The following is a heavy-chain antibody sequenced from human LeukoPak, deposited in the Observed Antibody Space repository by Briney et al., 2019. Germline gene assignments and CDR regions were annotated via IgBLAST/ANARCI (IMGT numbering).Heavy chain of an antibody. J-gene: IGHJ4*02. D-gene: IGHD6-19*01. Sequence: SETLSLTCTVSGGSIGSSSYYWSWIRQSPGKELEWIGSIYYSGSTYYNPSLRSRVTISVDTSKNQFSLKLSSVTAADTAVYYCARRDSSGWYVFDYWGQGTLVTVSS. V-gene: IGHV4-39*01. CDR3: ARRDSSGWYVFDY. CDR1: GGSIGSSSYY. CDR2: IYYSGST.